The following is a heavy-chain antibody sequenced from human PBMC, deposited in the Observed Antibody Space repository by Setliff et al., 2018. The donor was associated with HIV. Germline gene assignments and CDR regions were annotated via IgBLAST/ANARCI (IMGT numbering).Heavy chain of an antibody. J-gene: IGHJ4*01. Sequence: SETLSLTCAVYGGSFSGYFWSWIRQSPGKGLQWVGEINHSGSTTYNPSLKSRVTISADTSKNQFSLKLSAVTAADTALYYCARSGALATSTWSPFDYWGHGNQVTSPQ. V-gene: IGHV4-34*01. CDR1: GGSFSGYF. CDR2: INHSGST. CDR3: ARSGALATSTWSPFDY. D-gene: IGHD6-19*01.